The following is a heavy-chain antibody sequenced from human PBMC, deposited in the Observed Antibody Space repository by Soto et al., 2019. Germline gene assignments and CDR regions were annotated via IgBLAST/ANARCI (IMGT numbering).Heavy chain of an antibody. CDR2: ISSSSSYI. J-gene: IGHJ6*02. D-gene: IGHD6-6*01. Sequence: GGSLRLSCAASGFTFSSYSMNWVRQAPGKGLEWVSSISSSSSYIYYADSVKGRFTISRDNAKNSLYLQMNSLRAEDTAVYYCARDRIEARPYYYGMDVWGQGTTVTVSS. CDR3: ARDRIEARPYYYGMDV. CDR1: GFTFSSYS. V-gene: IGHV3-21*01.